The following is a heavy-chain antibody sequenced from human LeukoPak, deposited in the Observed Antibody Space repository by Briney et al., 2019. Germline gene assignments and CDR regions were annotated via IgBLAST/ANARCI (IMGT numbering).Heavy chain of an antibody. CDR1: GFTFSSYS. J-gene: IGHJ6*02. D-gene: IGHD4-11*01. Sequence: GGSLRLSCAASGFTFSSYSMNWVRQAPGKGLEGVSSISSSSSYIYYADSVKGRFTISRDNAKNSLYLQMNSLRAEDTAVYYCARDRSYSNSMDVWGQGTTVTVSS. CDR2: ISSSSSYI. CDR3: ARDRSYSNSMDV. V-gene: IGHV3-21*01.